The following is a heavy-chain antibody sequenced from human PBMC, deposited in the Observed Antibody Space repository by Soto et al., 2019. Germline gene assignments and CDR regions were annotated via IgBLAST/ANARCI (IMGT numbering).Heavy chain of an antibody. J-gene: IGHJ3*02. V-gene: IGHV3-23*01. D-gene: IGHD1-26*01. CDR1: GFTFSSYD. Sequence: EVQLLESGGGLVQPEGSLRLSCAASGFTFSSYDMSWVRQAPGKGLEWVSVISGGSITTYFADSVKGRFTISRDNSKNTLSLQMNSLRAEDTAIYYCARLRSGNLYDAFVIWGQGTMVTVSS. CDR3: ARLRSGNLYDAFVI. CDR2: ISGGSITT.